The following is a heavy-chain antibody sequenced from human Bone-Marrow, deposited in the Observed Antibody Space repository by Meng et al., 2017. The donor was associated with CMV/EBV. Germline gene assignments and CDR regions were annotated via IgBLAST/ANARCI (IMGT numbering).Heavy chain of an antibody. D-gene: IGHD5-18*01. V-gene: IGHV4-31*03. CDR1: GGSISSGGYY. CDR3: ARGGTAMVTYWFYP. J-gene: IGHJ5*02. Sequence: SETLSLTCTVSGGSISSGGYYWSWIRQHPGKGLEWIGYIYYSGSTYYNPSLKSRVTISVDTSKNQFSLKLSSVTAADTAVYYCARGGTAMVTYWFYPCGQGTLVTVSS. CDR2: IYYSGST.